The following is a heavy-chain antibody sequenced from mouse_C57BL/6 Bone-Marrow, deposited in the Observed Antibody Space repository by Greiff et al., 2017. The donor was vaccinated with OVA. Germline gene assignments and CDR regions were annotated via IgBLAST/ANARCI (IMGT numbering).Heavy chain of an antibody. V-gene: IGHV1-59*01. D-gene: IGHD2-5*01. CDR1: GYTFTSYW. Sequence: QVQLQQPGAELVRPGTSVKLSCKASGYTFTSYWMHWVKQRPGQGLEWIGVIDPSDSYTNYSQKFKGKATLTVDTSSSTAYMQLSSLTSEDSAVYYCARGRVFYYSNYDWYFDVWGTGTTVTVSS. CDR3: ARGRVFYYSNYDWYFDV. CDR2: IDPSDSYT. J-gene: IGHJ1*03.